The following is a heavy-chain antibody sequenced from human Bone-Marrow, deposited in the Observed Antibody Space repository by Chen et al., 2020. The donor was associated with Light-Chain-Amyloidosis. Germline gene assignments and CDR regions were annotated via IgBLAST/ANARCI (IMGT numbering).Heavy chain of an antibody. CDR3: VGERGSGWLLDF. V-gene: IGHV3-48*03. CDR2: ITQSSGVT. D-gene: IGHD6-19*01. CDR1: GFTFSIFE. J-gene: IGHJ4*02. Sequence: EVQLVESGGGLVHPGGSLRSSCEASGFTFSIFEMNWVRQAPGKGLEGISYITQSSGVTRYADAVGGRFTISRDNFRISLYLQMESLGVEDTGVYYCVGERGSGWLLDFWGQGSLVTVSS.